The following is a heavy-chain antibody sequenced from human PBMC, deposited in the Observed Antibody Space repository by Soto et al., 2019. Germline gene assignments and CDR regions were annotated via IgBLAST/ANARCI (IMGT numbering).Heavy chain of an antibody. Sequence: PGGSLRLSCAASGFTFSSYGLHWVRQAPGKGLEWVAVISYDGSNKYYADSVKGRFTISRDNSKNTLYLQMNSLRAEDTAVYYCAKDAGPEGLLEWLLSNYFDYWGQGTLVTVSS. CDR2: ISYDGSNK. CDR3: AKDAGPEGLLEWLLSNYFDY. CDR1: GFTFSSYG. D-gene: IGHD3-3*01. V-gene: IGHV3-30*18. J-gene: IGHJ4*02.